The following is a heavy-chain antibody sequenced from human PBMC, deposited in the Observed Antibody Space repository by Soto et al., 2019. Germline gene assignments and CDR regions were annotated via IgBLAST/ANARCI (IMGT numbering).Heavy chain of an antibody. D-gene: IGHD6-6*01. CDR3: TTDIEYSSPDYYYGMDV. J-gene: IGHJ6*02. CDR1: GFTFSNAW. CDR2: IKSKTDGGTK. Sequence: NPGGSLRLSCAASGFTFSNAWMSWVRQAPGKGLEWVGRIKSKTDGGTKDYAAPVKGRFTISRDDSKNTLYLQMNSLKTEDTAVYYCTTDIEYSSPDYYYGMDVWGQGTTVTVSS. V-gene: IGHV3-15*01.